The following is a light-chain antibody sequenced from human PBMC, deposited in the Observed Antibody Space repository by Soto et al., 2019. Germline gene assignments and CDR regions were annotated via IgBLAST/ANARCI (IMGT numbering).Light chain of an antibody. CDR3: SSYTTSNTRQIV. V-gene: IGLV2-14*03. CDR2: DVT. Sequence: QSALTQPASVSGSPGQSITISCTGTSSDVGGYNYVSWYQHHPGKAPKLIIYDVTNRPSGVSTPFSGSKSGNTASLTISGLQPEDEADYYCSSYTTSNTRQIVFGTGTKLTVL. J-gene: IGLJ1*01. CDR1: SSDVGGYNY.